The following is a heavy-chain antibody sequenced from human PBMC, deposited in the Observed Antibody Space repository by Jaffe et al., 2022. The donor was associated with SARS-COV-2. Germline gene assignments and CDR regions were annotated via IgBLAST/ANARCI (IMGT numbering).Heavy chain of an antibody. CDR2: IGTAGDT. J-gene: IGHJ6*02. V-gene: IGHV3-13*01. CDR1: GFTFSSYD. Sequence: EVQLVESGGGLVQPGGSLRLSCAASGFTFSSYDMHWVRQATGKGLEWVSAIGTAGDTYYPGSVKGRFTISRENAKNSLYLQMNSLRAGDTAVYYCARGSHYVYYYGMDVWGQGTTVTVSS. D-gene: IGHD4-17*01. CDR3: ARGSHYVYYYGMDV.